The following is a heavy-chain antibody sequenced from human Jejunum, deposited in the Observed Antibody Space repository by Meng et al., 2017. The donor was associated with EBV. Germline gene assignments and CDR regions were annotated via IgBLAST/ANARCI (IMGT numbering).Heavy chain of an antibody. CDR1: GGATSSNNW. Sequence: ELLLDEGPGLVKPSGALSPPCAVSGGATSSNNWWSWVRQPPGKGLEWIGEIYHSGSTNYNPSLKSRVTISVDKSKNQFSLKLSSVTAADTAVYYCARYGSGYFPALWYWGQGTLVTVSS. D-gene: IGHD3-3*01. J-gene: IGHJ4*02. CDR3: ARYGSGYFPALWY. V-gene: IGHV4-4*02. CDR2: IYHSGST.